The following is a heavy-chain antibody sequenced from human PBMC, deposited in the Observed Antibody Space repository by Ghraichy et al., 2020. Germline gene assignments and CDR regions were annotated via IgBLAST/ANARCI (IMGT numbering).Heavy chain of an antibody. CDR3: ARDIVADGLFLDY. Sequence: GGSLRLSCAASGFNFSAFWLAWVRHVPGIGLESFATINQGGGEKSYVDSVKGRFTVSRDNAKTLLYLQMLSLRAEDTAVYYCARDIVADGLFLDYWGQGTLVTVSS. CDR2: INQGGGEK. D-gene: IGHD6-13*01. J-gene: IGHJ4*02. V-gene: IGHV3-7*04. CDR1: GFNFSAFW.